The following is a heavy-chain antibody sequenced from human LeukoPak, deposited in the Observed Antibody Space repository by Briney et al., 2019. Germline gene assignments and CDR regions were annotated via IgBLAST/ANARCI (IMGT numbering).Heavy chain of an antibody. CDR1: GGSISSSSYY. D-gene: IGHD3-22*01. J-gene: IGHJ4*02. V-gene: IGHV4-39*02. CDR2: IYYSGST. CDR3: ARDGSLGDYYDSSGYPYYFDY. Sequence: SETLSLTCTVSGGSISSSSYYWGWIRQPPGKGLEWIGSIYYSGSTYYNPSLKSRVTISVDTSKNQFSLKLSSVTAADTAVYYCARDGSLGDYYDSSGYPYYFDYWGQGTLVTVSS.